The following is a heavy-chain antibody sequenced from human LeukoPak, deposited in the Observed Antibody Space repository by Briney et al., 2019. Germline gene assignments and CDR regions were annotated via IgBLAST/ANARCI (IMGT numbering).Heavy chain of an antibody. V-gene: IGHV3-30*18. CDR3: VKEGVEYSYSYGDY. Sequence: GGSLRLSCAASGFTFSSYGMHWVRQAPGKGLEWVALISYDGGDKYYAESMKGRITISRDNAENTLYLQMDNLRPDDTAFYFCVKEGVEYSYSYGDYWGQGTLVTVSS. CDR2: ISYDGGDK. D-gene: IGHD3-16*01. J-gene: IGHJ4*02. CDR1: GFTFSSYG.